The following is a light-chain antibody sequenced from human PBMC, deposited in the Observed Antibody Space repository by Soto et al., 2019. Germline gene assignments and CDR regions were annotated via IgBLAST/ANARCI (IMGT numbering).Light chain of an antibody. J-gene: IGKJ1*01. CDR1: QDIGNF. CDR3: QQYNSYWT. CDR2: KAS. Sequence: IQMTQSLPTLSSSLGDRVTITCQASQDIGNFLSWYQQKPGKAPKLLIYKASSLESGVPSRFIVSGSGTEFTLTISSMKPDDFATDDCQQYNSYWTFGQGTKVDIK. V-gene: IGKV1-5*03.